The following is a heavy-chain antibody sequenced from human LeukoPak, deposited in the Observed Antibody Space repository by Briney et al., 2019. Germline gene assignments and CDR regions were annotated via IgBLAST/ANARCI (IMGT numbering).Heavy chain of an antibody. CDR2: IKQDGSEK. Sequence: GGSLRLSCAASGFTFSSYLMSWVRQAPGKGLEWVANIKQDGSEKYYVDSVKGRFTISRDNAKNSLYLQMNSLRAEDTAVYYCARGQLLFGGFDYWGQGTLVTVSS. CDR3: ARGQLLFGGFDY. J-gene: IGHJ4*02. CDR1: GFTFSSYL. D-gene: IGHD2-2*01. V-gene: IGHV3-7*04.